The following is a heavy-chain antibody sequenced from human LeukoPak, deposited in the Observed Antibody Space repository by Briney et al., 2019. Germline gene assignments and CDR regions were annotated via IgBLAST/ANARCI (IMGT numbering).Heavy chain of an antibody. V-gene: IGHV3-23*01. CDR2: ISASGGST. J-gene: IGHJ4*02. Sequence: GGSLRLSCAASGFTFSNYAMSWVRQAPGKGLEWVSGISASGGSTYYADSVKGRFTISRDNSKNTLFLQMNSLRAEDTATYYCAKTKGLLSFDYWGQGTLVTVSS. CDR3: AKTKGLLSFDY. CDR1: GFTFSNYA.